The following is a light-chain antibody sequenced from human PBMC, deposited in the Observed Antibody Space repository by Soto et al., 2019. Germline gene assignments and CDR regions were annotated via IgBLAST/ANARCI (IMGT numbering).Light chain of an antibody. V-gene: IGKV3-20*01. CDR2: GAS. Sequence: EIVLTQSPGTLSLSPGEGATLSCRASQSISKNYLAWYQQKPGQAPRLLIYGASSRATGIPDRFSGSGSGTDFSLTISRLEPEDFAVYYCQQYGSSPWTFGQGTKVEIK. J-gene: IGKJ1*01. CDR1: QSISKNY. CDR3: QQYGSSPWT.